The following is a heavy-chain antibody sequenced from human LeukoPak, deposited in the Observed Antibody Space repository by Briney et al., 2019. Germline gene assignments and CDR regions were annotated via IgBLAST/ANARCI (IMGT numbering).Heavy chain of an antibody. Sequence: KPSETLSLTCTVSGGSISSYYWSWIRQPPGKGLEWIGYIYYSGSTNYNPSLKSRVTISVDTSKNRFSLRLSSVTAADTAVYYCARHDLLRNFDWLFDPWGQGTLVTVSS. CDR3: ARHDLLRNFDWLFDP. D-gene: IGHD3-9*01. J-gene: IGHJ5*02. V-gene: IGHV4-59*08. CDR2: IYYSGST. CDR1: GGSISSYY.